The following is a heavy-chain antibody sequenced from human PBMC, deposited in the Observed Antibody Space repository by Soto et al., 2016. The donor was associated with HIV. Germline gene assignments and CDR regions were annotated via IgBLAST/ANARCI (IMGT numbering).Heavy chain of an antibody. CDR1: GYTFTSYY. V-gene: IGHV1-46*03. J-gene: IGHJ4*02. D-gene: IGHD6-13*01. Sequence: QVQLVQSGAEVKKPGASVKVSCKASGYTFTSYYMHWVRQAPGQGLEWMGIINPSGGSTSYAQKFQGRVTMTRDTSTSTVYMELSSLRSEDTAVYYCARVIVRYSSSWPVDYWGQGTLVTVSS. CDR3: ARVIVRYSSSWPVDY. CDR2: INPSGGST.